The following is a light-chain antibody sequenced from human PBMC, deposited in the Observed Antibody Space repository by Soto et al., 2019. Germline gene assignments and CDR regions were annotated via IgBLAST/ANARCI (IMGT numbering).Light chain of an antibody. CDR1: QSVSSSF. J-gene: IGKJ4*01. CDR2: RAS. CDR3: QQYESSPLA. V-gene: IGKV3-20*01. Sequence: EIVLTQSPDTLSLSPGERATPSCRASQSVSSSFLAWYHQKPGQAPRLLIYRASSRATGIPDRFTGSGSGTDFPLTISRLEPEDFAVYYCQQYESSPLAFGGGTKVEIK.